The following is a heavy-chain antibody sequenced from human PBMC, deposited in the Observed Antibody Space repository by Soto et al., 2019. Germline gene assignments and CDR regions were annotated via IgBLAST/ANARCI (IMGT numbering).Heavy chain of an antibody. Sequence: QVQLVQSGAEVKKPGSSVKVSCKASGGTFSSYAISWVRQAPGQGLEWMGGIIPIFGTANYAQKFQGRVTITADESTSTGYMELSSLRSEDTAVYYCARDRSYGLVPGYFDYWGQGTLVTVSS. J-gene: IGHJ4*02. CDR3: ARDRSYGLVPGYFDY. CDR2: IIPIFGTA. D-gene: IGHD5-18*01. CDR1: GGTFSSYA. V-gene: IGHV1-69*01.